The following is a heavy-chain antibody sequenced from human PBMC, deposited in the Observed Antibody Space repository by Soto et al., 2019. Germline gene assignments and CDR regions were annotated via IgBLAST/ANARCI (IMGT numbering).Heavy chain of an antibody. CDR3: ARWLYHSQITMGRGVSYNWFDP. D-gene: IGHD3-10*01. CDR2: INHSGST. Sequence: QVQLQQWGAGLLKPSETLSLTCAVYGGSFSGYYWSWIRQPPGKGLEWIGEINHSGSTNYNPSLKSRVTISVDTSKNQFSLKLSSVTAADTAVYYCARWLYHSQITMGRGVSYNWFDPWGQGTLVTVSS. V-gene: IGHV4-34*01. J-gene: IGHJ5*02. CDR1: GGSFSGYY.